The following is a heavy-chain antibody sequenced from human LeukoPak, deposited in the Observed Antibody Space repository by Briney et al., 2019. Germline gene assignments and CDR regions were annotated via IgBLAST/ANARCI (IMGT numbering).Heavy chain of an antibody. V-gene: IGHV4-34*01. CDR2: INHSGST. Sequence: SETLSLTCAVYGGSFSGYYWSWIRQPPGKGLEWIGEINHSGSTNYNPSLKSRVTISVDTSKNQFSLKLSSVTAADTAVYYCARAQNYYGSGADFWGQGTLVTVSS. J-gene: IGHJ4*02. D-gene: IGHD3-10*01. CDR3: ARAQNYYGSGADF. CDR1: GGSFSGYY.